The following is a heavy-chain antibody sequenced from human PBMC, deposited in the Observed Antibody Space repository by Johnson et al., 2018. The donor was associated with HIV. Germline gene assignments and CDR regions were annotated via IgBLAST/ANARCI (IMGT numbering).Heavy chain of an antibody. CDR2: ISYDGSNK. Sequence: QMLLVESGGGVVQPGRSLRLSCAASGFTFSSYAMHWVRQAPGKGLEWVAVISYDGSNKYYADSVKGRFTISRDNSKNTLYLQMNSLRPEDTAVYDCAGDRPSGWPDAFDIWGQGTMVTVSS. J-gene: IGHJ3*02. CDR3: AGDRPSGWPDAFDI. CDR1: GFTFSSYA. D-gene: IGHD6-19*01. V-gene: IGHV3-30*14.